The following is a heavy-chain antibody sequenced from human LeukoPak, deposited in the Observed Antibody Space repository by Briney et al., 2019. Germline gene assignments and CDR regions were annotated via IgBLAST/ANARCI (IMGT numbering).Heavy chain of an antibody. Sequence: SETLSLTRTVSGGSISSGGYYWSWIRQPPGKGLEWIGYIYHSGSTYYNPSLKSRVTISVDRSKNQFSLKLSSVTAADTAVYYCARDVRSSSWYGDDAFDIWGQGTMVTVSS. V-gene: IGHV4-30-2*01. J-gene: IGHJ3*02. CDR3: ARDVRSSSWYGDDAFDI. D-gene: IGHD6-13*01. CDR2: IYHSGST. CDR1: GGSISSGGYY.